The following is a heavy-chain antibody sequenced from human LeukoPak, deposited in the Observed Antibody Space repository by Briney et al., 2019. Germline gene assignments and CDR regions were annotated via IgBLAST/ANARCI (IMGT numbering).Heavy chain of an antibody. V-gene: IGHV3-30*04. D-gene: IGHD2-21*01. CDR3: ARDPAYCGGDCYSGQRVWFDY. CDR2: ISYDGSDK. CDR1: GFTFSSYA. J-gene: IGHJ4*02. Sequence: PGGSLRLSCAASGFTFSSYAMHWVRQAPGKGLDWVAVISYDGSDKYYADSVKGRFTISRDNSKNTLYLQMNSLRAEDTAVYYCARDPAYCGGDCYSGQRVWFDYWGQGILVTVSS.